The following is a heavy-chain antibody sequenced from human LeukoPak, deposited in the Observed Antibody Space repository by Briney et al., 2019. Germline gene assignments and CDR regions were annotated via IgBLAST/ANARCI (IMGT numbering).Heavy chain of an antibody. CDR2: ISYDGSNK. Sequence: GGSLRLSCAASGFTFSSYAMHWVLQAPGKGLEWVAVISYDGSNKYYADSVKGRFTFSRDNSKNTLYLQMNSLRPEDTAVYYCASDGGRNSHYAFDIWGQGTMVTVSS. CDR3: ASDGGRNSHYAFDI. V-gene: IGHV3-30*04. CDR1: GFTFSSYA. D-gene: IGHD2-15*01. J-gene: IGHJ3*02.